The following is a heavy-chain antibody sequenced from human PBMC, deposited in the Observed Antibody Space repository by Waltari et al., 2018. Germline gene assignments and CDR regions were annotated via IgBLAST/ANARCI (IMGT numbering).Heavy chain of an antibody. CDR3: ARVNRKQWLVPNDYYGMDV. D-gene: IGHD6-19*01. CDR1: GGSFSGYY. V-gene: IGHV4-34*01. J-gene: IGHJ6*02. Sequence: QVQLQQWGAGLLKPSETLSLTCAVYGGSFSGYYWRWIRQPPGKGMEWIGEINNSGSTISNPPLQSVVTISVDPSKNPFPLKLRAVTAADTAVYYCARVNRKQWLVPNDYYGMDVWGQGTTVTVSS. CDR2: INNSGST.